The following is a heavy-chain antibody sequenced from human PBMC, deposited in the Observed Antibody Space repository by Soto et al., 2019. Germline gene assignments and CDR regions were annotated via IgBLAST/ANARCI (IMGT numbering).Heavy chain of an antibody. CDR1: GGSISSYY. Sequence: SETLSLTCTVSGGSISSYYWSWIRQPPGKGLEWIGYIYYSGSTNYNPSLKSRVTISVDTSKNQFSLKLSSVTAADTAVYYCARDSYGVPVPFDYWGQGTLVTVSS. CDR2: IYYSGST. CDR3: ARDSYGVPVPFDY. J-gene: IGHJ4*02. D-gene: IGHD2-2*01. V-gene: IGHV4-59*12.